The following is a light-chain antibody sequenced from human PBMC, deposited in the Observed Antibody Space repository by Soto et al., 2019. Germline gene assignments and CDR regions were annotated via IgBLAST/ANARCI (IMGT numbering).Light chain of an antibody. Sequence: RVMTQSPATLSVSPGERATLSCRASQSVSNNLAWYQQKPGQAPRLLIYGASSRATGVPARFSGSGSGTDFTLTISSLQPEDFAIYYCQQYNNWPSMYTFGQGTKLEIK. J-gene: IGKJ2*01. CDR1: QSVSNN. CDR3: QQYNNWPSMYT. V-gene: IGKV3-15*01. CDR2: GAS.